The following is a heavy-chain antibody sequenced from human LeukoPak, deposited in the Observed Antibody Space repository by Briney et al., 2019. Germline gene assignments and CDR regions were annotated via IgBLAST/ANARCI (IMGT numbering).Heavy chain of an antibody. J-gene: IGHJ4*02. CDR2: ISGSGGST. V-gene: IGHV3-23*01. CDR1: GFTFSSYA. Sequence: GGSLRLSCAASGFTFSSYAMSWVRQAPGKGLEWASAISGSGGSTYYADSVKGRFTISRDNSKNTLYLQMNSLRAEDTAVYYCAKDIYGTKWEPGDYWGQGTLVTVSS. CDR3: AKDIYGTKWEPGDY. D-gene: IGHD1-26*01.